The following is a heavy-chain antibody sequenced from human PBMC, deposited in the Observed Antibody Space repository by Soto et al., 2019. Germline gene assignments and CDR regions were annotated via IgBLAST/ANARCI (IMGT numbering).Heavy chain of an antibody. CDR1: GFTFSNYW. J-gene: IGHJ4*02. CDR3: ARETRYDSSGYYYEGFDC. V-gene: IGHV3-74*01. D-gene: IGHD3-22*01. Sequence: GGSLRLSCAASGFTFSNYWMHWVRQAPGKGLVWVSRINSDGSSTSYADFVKGRFTISRDNAKNTLSLQMTSLRAEDTAVYYCARETRYDSSGYYYEGFDCWGQGTLVTGSS. CDR2: INSDGSST.